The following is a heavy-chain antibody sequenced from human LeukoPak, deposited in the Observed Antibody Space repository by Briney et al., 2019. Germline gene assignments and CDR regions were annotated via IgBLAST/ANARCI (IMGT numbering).Heavy chain of an antibody. Sequence: SETLSLTCTVSGGSISSSSYYWRWIRQPPGKGLEWIGSIYYSGSTYYNPSLKSRVTISVDTSKNQFSLKLSSVTAADTAVYYCARVGATIFPHYYYYYMDVWGKGTTVTVSS. D-gene: IGHD3-3*01. J-gene: IGHJ6*03. CDR2: IYYSGST. CDR3: ARVGATIFPHYYYYYMDV. CDR1: GGSISSSSYY. V-gene: IGHV4-39*07.